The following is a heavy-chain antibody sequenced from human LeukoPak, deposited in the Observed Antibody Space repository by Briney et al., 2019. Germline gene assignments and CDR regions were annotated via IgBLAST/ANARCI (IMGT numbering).Heavy chain of an antibody. CDR3: ARGPMSRGMSDATGETYYYIDV. D-gene: IGHD3-10*01. J-gene: IGHJ6*03. V-gene: IGHV4-34*01. CDR1: GDSLRGYW. CDR2: INHSGNP. Sequence: SETLSLTCGVYGDSLRGYWWTWIRQPPGMGLEWIGEINHSGNPNYNPSLKSRVTISGDMSKGPFSLNLTAVTAADTAVYYCARGPMSRGMSDATGETYYYIDVWGRGTTVTVSS.